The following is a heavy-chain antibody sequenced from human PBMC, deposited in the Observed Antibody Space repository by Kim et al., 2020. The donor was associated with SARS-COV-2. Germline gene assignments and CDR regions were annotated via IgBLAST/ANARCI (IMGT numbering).Heavy chain of an antibody. J-gene: IGHJ4*02. V-gene: IGHV4-39*01. D-gene: IGHD3-10*01. CDR2: T. CDR3: ARAPYGSGSPY. Sequence: TFSPPSLKSPVPISVDTSKNQFSLKLSSVTAADTAVYYCARAPYGSGSPYWGQGTLVTVSS.